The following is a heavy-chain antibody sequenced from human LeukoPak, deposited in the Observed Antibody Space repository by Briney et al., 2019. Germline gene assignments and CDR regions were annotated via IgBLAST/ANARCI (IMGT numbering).Heavy chain of an antibody. V-gene: IGHV4-4*07. CDR2: FHTSGST. J-gene: IGHJ4*02. CDR1: GGSFSGYY. Sequence: SETLSLTCAVYGGSFSGYYWSWIRQPAGKGLEWIGRFHTSGSTNYNPSLKSRVTMSVDTSKNQFSLKLSSVTAADTAVYSCARDTYYYDSSGYYYFDYWGQGTLVTVSS. D-gene: IGHD3-22*01. CDR3: ARDTYYYDSSGYYYFDY.